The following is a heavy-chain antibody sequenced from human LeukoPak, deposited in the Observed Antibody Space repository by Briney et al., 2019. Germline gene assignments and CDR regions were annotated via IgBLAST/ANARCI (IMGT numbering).Heavy chain of an antibody. CDR1: GFTFSSYA. V-gene: IGHV3-64*01. D-gene: IGHD2-2*01. J-gene: IGHJ5*02. Sequence: GGTLRLSCAASGFTFSSYAMHWVRQAPGKGLEYVSAISSNGGTTYYANSVKGRFTISRDNSKNTLYLHMGSLGAEDMAVYYCARDSVRGSTSLLNWFDPWGQGTLVT. CDR2: ISSNGGTT. CDR3: ARDSVRGSTSLLNWFDP.